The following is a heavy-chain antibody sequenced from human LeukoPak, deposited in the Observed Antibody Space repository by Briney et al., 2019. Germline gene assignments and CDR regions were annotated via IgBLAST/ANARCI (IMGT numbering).Heavy chain of an antibody. Sequence: SETLSLTCTVPGGFIRSSSYYWGWIRQPPGKGLEWIGSIYYSGSTYYNPSLKSRVTISVDTSKNQFSLNLNSVTAADTAVYYCARQRWGDYGRVDYWGQGTLVTVSS. CDR1: GGFIRSSSYY. CDR2: IYYSGST. J-gene: IGHJ4*02. V-gene: IGHV4-39*01. D-gene: IGHD4/OR15-4a*01. CDR3: ARQRWGDYGRVDY.